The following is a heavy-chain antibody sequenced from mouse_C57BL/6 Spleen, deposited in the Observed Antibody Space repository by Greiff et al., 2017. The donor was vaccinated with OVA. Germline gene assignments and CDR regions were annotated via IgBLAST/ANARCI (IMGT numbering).Heavy chain of an antibody. CDR2: IDPSDSYT. J-gene: IGHJ2*01. Sequence: VQLQQPGAELVRPGTSVKLSCKASGYTFTSYWMHWVKQRPGQGLEWIGVIDPSDSYTNYNQKFKGKATLTVDTSSSTAYMQLSSLTSEDSAVYYCARRGSTTVVATDYWGQGTTLTVSS. CDR1: GYTFTSYW. D-gene: IGHD1-1*01. V-gene: IGHV1-59*01. CDR3: ARRGSTTVVATDY.